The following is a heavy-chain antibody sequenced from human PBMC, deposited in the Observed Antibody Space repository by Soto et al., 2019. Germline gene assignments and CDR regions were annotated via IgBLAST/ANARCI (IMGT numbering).Heavy chain of an antibody. V-gene: IGHV3-30*18. D-gene: IGHD3-22*01. Sequence: ESGGGVVQPGRSLRLSCAASGITFSSYGMHWVRQAPGKGLEWVAVISKDGSTKYDADSVKGRFTISRDNSKNTLYLQMSSLRAEDTAVYYCAKETHSSGYGSYFDYWGQGTLVTVSS. CDR2: ISKDGSTK. J-gene: IGHJ4*02. CDR1: GITFSSYG. CDR3: AKETHSSGYGSYFDY.